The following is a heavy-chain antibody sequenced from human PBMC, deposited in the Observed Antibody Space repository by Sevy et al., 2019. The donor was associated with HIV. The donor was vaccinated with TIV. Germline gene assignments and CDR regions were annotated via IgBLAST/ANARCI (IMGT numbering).Heavy chain of an antibody. CDR3: ARDCSSTSCLWGLDV. D-gene: IGHD2-2*01. Sequence: GGSLRLSCAVSGFTFRSYWMSWVRQAPGKGLEWVAHIKVDGSEKYHEDSVKGRFTISRDNAKNSLFVQMNSLRVEDTAVYYCARDCSSTSCLWGLDVWGQGTAVTVSS. CDR2: IKVDGSEK. V-gene: IGHV3-7*03. CDR1: GFTFRSYW. J-gene: IGHJ6*02.